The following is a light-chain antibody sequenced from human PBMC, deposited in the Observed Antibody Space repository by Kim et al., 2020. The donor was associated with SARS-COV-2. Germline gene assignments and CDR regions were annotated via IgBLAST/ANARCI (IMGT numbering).Light chain of an antibody. J-gene: IGKJ5*01. CDR2: AAS. Sequence: GDRVTITCRASQSISSYLNWYQQKPGKAPKLLIYAASSLQSGVPSRFSGSGSGTDFTLTISSLQPEDFATYYCQQSYSAPPITFGQGTRLEIK. CDR3: QQSYSAPPIT. CDR1: QSISSY. V-gene: IGKV1-39*01.